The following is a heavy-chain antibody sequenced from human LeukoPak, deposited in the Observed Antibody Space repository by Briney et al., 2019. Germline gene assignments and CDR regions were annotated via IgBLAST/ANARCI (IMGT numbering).Heavy chain of an antibody. CDR1: GFTFNKYA. V-gene: IGHV3-23*01. J-gene: IGHJ4*02. Sequence: GGSLRLSCAASGFTFNKYAMTWVRQAPGKGLVWVAVISASGDNTDYADSVKGRFTISRENSKNTLSLQMNSLRVEDTAVYYCAKVVGTGTTPTDYWGQGTLVTVSS. CDR2: ISASGDNT. D-gene: IGHD1-1*01. CDR3: AKVVGTGTTPTDY.